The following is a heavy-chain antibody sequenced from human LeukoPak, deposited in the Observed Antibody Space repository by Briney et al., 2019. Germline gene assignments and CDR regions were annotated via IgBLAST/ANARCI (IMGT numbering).Heavy chain of an antibody. Sequence: PGGSLRLSCAASGFTFSSYEMNWVRQAPGKGLEWVSYISSSGSTIYYADSVKGRFTISRDNAKNSLYLQMNSLRAEDTAVYYCARTPFTMVRGVPSVFFDYWGQGTLVTASS. CDR2: ISSSGSTI. J-gene: IGHJ4*02. CDR3: ARTPFTMVRGVPSVFFDY. D-gene: IGHD3-10*01. V-gene: IGHV3-48*03. CDR1: GFTFSSYE.